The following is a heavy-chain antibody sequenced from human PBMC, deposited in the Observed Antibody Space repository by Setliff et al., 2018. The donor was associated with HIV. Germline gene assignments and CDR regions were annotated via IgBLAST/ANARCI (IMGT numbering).Heavy chain of an antibody. V-gene: IGHV4-38-2*02. Sequence: PSETLSLTCVVSGDSISSGSYWGWIRQPPGKGLEWIGSIYHRGGTYYNPSLKSRVTMSVDTSKNQFSLKLSSVTAADTAVYYCARDIYYDSSGYYFRGYWYFDLWGRGTLVTVSS. CDR1: GDSISSGSY. J-gene: IGHJ2*01. CDR2: IYHRGGT. CDR3: ARDIYYDSSGYYFRGYWYFDL. D-gene: IGHD3-22*01.